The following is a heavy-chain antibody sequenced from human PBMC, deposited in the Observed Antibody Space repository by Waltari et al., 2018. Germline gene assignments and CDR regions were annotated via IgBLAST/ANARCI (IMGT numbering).Heavy chain of an antibody. J-gene: IGHJ3*02. Sequence: QVQLQESGPGLVKPSETLSLTCTVSGGSISSYYWSWIRQPPGKGLEWIGYIYYSGSTNYNPSLQSRVTISVDTSKNQFSLKLSSVTAADTAVYYCARDMTGYYDILTGPLYAFDIWGQGTMVTVSS. V-gene: IGHV4-59*01. CDR3: ARDMTGYYDILTGPLYAFDI. CDR1: GGSISSYY. D-gene: IGHD3-9*01. CDR2: IYYSGST.